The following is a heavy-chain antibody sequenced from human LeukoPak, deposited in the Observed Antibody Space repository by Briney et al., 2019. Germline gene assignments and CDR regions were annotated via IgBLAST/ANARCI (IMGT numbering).Heavy chain of an antibody. V-gene: IGHV4-31*03. CDR1: GGSISSGGYY. D-gene: IGHD1-26*01. CDR3: ARVDYTKLNVGVTSQAFDY. J-gene: IGHJ4*02. Sequence: SQTLSLTCTVSGGSISSGGYYWSWIRQHPGKGLECIGYIYYSGSTYYNPSLKSRVTISVDTSKNQFSLKLSSVTAADTAVYYCARVDYTKLNVGVTSQAFDYWGQGTLVTVSS. CDR2: IYYSGST.